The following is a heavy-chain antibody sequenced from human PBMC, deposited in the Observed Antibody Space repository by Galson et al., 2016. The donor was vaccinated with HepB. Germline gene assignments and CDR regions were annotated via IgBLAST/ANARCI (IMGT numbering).Heavy chain of an antibody. CDR2: IDTSGT. Sequence: TLSLTCSVSGDSISSGSYHWSWIRQPAGKGLEWIGRIDTSGTRYNPSLKSRVTISLDTSKNQFSLELKSVTAADTAVYYCATYCVGNGGRGYWGQGSLVTVSS. D-gene: IGHD2-21*01. J-gene: IGHJ4*02. CDR1: GDSISSGSYH. V-gene: IGHV4-61*02. CDR3: ATYCVGNGGRGY.